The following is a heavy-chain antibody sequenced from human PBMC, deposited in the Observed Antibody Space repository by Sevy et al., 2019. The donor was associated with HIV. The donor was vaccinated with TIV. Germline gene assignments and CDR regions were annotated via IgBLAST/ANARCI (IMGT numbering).Heavy chain of an antibody. J-gene: IGHJ4*02. CDR1: GYTFDNFD. CDR3: AGGVGRGNWNGPYLDS. D-gene: IGHD1-1*01. V-gene: IGHV1-18*04. CDR2: ISRHNYKT. Sequence: ASVKVSCKTSGYTFDNFDITWVRQAPGQGLESMGWISRHNYKTTSAQRLQDRVTLTTDTSTTTAYLELRNLRPDDTAVYYGAGGVGRGNWNGPYLDSWGQGTQVTV.